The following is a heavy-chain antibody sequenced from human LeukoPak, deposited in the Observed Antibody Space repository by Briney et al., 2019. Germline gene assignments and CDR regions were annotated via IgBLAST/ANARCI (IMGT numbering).Heavy chain of an antibody. CDR2: INAGNGNT. CDR1: GYTFTTYA. Sequence: ASVKVSCKTSGYTFTTYAIHWVRQAPGQRPEWMGWINAGNGNTKYSEKFQGRVTITRDTSASTAYMEVSSLRSEDTAVYYCASPYPGIAAAGNSYYYGMDVWGQGTTVTVSS. CDR3: ASPYPGIAAAGNSYYYGMDV. D-gene: IGHD6-13*01. J-gene: IGHJ6*02. V-gene: IGHV1-3*01.